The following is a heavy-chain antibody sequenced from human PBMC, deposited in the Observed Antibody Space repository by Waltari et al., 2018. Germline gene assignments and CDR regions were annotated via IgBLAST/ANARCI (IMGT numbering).Heavy chain of an antibody. V-gene: IGHV3-7*01. CDR3: SVSLNH. CDR2: IKQDGSES. CDR1: GFTFSNYW. Sequence: EVQLVESGGGLVQPGGSLRLSCAASGFTFSNYWMDWVRQAPAKGLEWVASIKQDGSESHYVDSVKGRFTISRDNAQNLLYLQINSLRDEDTAVYYCSVSLNHWGQGTLVTVSS. J-gene: IGHJ5*02.